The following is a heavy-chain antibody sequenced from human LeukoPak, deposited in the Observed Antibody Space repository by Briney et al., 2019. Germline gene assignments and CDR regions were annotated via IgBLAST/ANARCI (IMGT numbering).Heavy chain of an antibody. Sequence: ASVKVSCRASGHTLKNYDVAWVRQAPGQGLEWMGWNNAYNGDTKYAQSLQGRVSMTTDTSTSTAYMELRSLRLDDTAVYYCARVTTVTRSPWSWGPKKIGQEVNWFDPWGQGTLVIVSS. J-gene: IGHJ5*02. CDR2: NNAYNGDT. CDR3: ARVTTVTRSPWSWGPKKIGQEVNWFDP. V-gene: IGHV1-18*01. D-gene: IGHD4-17*01. CDR1: GHTLKNYD.